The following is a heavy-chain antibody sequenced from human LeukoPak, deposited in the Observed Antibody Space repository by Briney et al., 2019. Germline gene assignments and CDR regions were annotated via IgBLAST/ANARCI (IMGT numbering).Heavy chain of an antibody. CDR3: AKLKQWQPQRYFFEY. V-gene: IGHV3-23*01. J-gene: IGHJ4*02. Sequence: PGGSLRLSCAASGFTFSSYAMSWVRQAPGKGLEWVSTFSGTSSTSYADAVKGRVTISRDNSKNTLYLQMNSLRAEDTAVYYCAKLKQWQPQRYFFEYWGQGALVTAAS. CDR1: GFTFSSYA. D-gene: IGHD6-19*01. CDR2: FSGTSST.